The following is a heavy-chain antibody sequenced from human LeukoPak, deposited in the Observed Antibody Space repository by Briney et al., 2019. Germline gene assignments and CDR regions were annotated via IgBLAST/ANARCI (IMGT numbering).Heavy chain of an antibody. CDR1: GFTFSSYS. CDR2: ISSSSSYI. CDR3: ARGVHDSSGYSYYYYYYMDV. Sequence: PGGSLRLSCAASGFTFSSYSMNWVRQAPGRGLEWVSSISSSSSYIYYADSVKGRFTIYRDNAKNSLYLQMNSLRAEDTAVYYCARGVHDSSGYSYYYYYYMDVWGKGTTVTVSS. D-gene: IGHD3-22*01. J-gene: IGHJ6*03. V-gene: IGHV3-21*01.